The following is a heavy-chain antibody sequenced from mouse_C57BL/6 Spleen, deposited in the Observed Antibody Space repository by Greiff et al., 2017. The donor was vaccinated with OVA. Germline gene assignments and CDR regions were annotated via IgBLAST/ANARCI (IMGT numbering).Heavy chain of an antibody. CDR3: ARRGSPQYYAMDY. CDR1: GYTFTSYW. Sequence: VKLQQRGAELVKPGASVKLSCKASGYTFTSYWMHWVKQRPGRGLEWIGRIDPNSGGTTYNEKFKSKATLTVDKPSSTAYMQLSSLTSEDSAVYYCARRGSPQYYAMDYWGQGTSVTVSS. D-gene: IGHD1-1*02. J-gene: IGHJ4*01. V-gene: IGHV1-72*01. CDR2: IDPNSGGT.